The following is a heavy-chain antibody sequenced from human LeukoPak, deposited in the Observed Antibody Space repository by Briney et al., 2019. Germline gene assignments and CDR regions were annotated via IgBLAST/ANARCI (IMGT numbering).Heavy chain of an antibody. CDR3: ARLSSGSSLDY. CDR1: GFTFSSYS. D-gene: IGHD3-10*02. Sequence: GGPLRLSCAASGFTFSSYSMNWVRQAPGKGLEWVSSITTSSYTYYADLVKGRFTISRDNAKNSLYLQMSSLRAEDTAVYYCARLSSGSSLDYWGQGTLVTVSS. V-gene: IGHV3-21*01. J-gene: IGHJ4*02. CDR2: ITTSSYT.